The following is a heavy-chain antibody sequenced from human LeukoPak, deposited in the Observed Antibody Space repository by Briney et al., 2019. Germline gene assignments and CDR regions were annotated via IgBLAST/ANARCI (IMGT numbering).Heavy chain of an antibody. CDR1: GFTFNSYS. CDR3: ARDEKGYSSSGPADY. Sequence: GGSLRLSCAASGFTFNSYSMNWVRQAPGKGLEWVSSISSSSSSYIYYADSVKGRFTISRDNAKNSLYLQMNSLRAEDTAVYFCARDEKGYSSSGPADYWGQGTLVTVSS. CDR2: ISSSSSSYI. V-gene: IGHV3-21*01. J-gene: IGHJ4*02. D-gene: IGHD6-6*01.